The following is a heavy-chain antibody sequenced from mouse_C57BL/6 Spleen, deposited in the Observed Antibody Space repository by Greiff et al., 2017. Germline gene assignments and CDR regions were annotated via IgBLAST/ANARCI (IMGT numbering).Heavy chain of an antibody. D-gene: IGHD1-1*01. J-gene: IGHJ2*01. Sequence: QVQLQQPGAELVRPGSSVKLSCKASGYTFTSYWMHWVKQRPIQGLEWIGNIDPSDSETHYNQKFKDKATLTVDKSSSTAYMQLSSLTSEDSAVYYCARQGLYYGSSSDYFDYWGQGTTLTVSS. V-gene: IGHV1-52*01. CDR3: ARQGLYYGSSSDYFDY. CDR1: GYTFTSYW. CDR2: IDPSDSET.